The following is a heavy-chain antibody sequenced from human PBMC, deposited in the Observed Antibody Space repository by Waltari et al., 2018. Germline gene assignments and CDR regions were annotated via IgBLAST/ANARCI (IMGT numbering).Heavy chain of an antibody. D-gene: IGHD2-15*01. CDR1: GYTFTDYY. J-gene: IGHJ3*02. V-gene: IGHV1-69-2*01. Sequence: EVQLVQSGAEVKKPGATVKISCKASGYTFTDYYMHWVQQAPGKGLEWMGRVDPEDGETIYAEKFQGRVTITANTSTDTAYMELSSLRSEDTAVYYCATIPFIGYRSGGSCPSGAFDIWGQGTMVTVSS. CDR2: VDPEDGET. CDR3: ATIPFIGYRSGGSCPSGAFDI.